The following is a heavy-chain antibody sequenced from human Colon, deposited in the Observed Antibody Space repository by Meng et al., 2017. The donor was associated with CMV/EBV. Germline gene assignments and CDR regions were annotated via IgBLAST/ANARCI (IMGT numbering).Heavy chain of an antibody. J-gene: IGHJ4*02. D-gene: IGHD4-17*01. CDR1: GFTFDDYG. Sequence: GESLKIFCAASGFTFDDYGMSWVRQAPGKGLEWVSGINWNGGSTGYADSVKGRFTISRDNAKNSLYLQMNSLRAEDTALYYCARGGNDYGDYFDYWGQGTLVTVSS. CDR2: INWNGGST. CDR3: ARGGNDYGDYFDY. V-gene: IGHV3-20*04.